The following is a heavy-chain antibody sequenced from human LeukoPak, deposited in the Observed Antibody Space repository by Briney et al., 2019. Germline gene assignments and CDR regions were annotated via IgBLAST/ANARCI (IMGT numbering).Heavy chain of an antibody. D-gene: IGHD6-6*01. Sequence: KSSETLSLTCTVSGGSISSSSYYWGWIRQPPGKGLEWIGSIYYSGSTYYNPSLKSRVTISVDTSKNQFSLKLSSVTAADTAVYYCARARLAAPPDVWGKGTTVTVSS. CDR1: GGSISSSSYY. J-gene: IGHJ6*04. V-gene: IGHV4-39*07. CDR3: ARARLAAPPDV. CDR2: IYYSGST.